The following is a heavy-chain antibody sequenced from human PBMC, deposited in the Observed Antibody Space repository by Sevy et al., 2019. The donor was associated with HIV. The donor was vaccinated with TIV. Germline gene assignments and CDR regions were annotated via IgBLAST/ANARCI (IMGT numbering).Heavy chain of an antibody. Sequence: GGSLRLSCAASGFTFSSYGMHWVRQAPGKGLEWVEVIWYDGSNKYYADSVKGQVTISRDNSKKTLYLQMNSLSAEDTAVYYCALDSSGVFEFWGQGTLVTVSS. CDR3: ALDSSGVFEF. CDR2: IWYDGSNK. V-gene: IGHV3-33*01. CDR1: GFTFSSYG. D-gene: IGHD6-19*01. J-gene: IGHJ4*01.